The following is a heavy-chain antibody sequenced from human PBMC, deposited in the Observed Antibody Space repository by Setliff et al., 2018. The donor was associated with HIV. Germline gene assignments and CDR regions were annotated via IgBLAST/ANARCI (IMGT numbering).Heavy chain of an antibody. CDR1: GFIFSSYA. V-gene: IGHV3-30*02. CDR2: IRSAASTK. Sequence: GGSLRLSCAASGFIFSSYAMHWVRQAPGKGLEWVAFIRSAASTKSYADSVKGRFTISRDTSKNTLFLQINSLRPEDTAVYYCARISVASRYNSDMDVWGKGTTVTVSS. J-gene: IGHJ6*03. D-gene: IGHD5-12*01. CDR3: ARISVASRYNSDMDV.